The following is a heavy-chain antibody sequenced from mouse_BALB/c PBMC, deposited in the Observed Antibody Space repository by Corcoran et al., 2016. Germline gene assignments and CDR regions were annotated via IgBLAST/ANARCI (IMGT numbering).Heavy chain of an antibody. J-gene: IGHJ3*01. CDR3: ARDPAWFAY. CDR1: GYTFTNYG. CDR2: INTYTGEP. V-gene: IGHV9-3-1*01. Sequence: QIQLVQSGPELKKPGETVKISCKASGYTFTNYGLNWVKQAPGKGLKWMGWINTYTGEPTYADDFKGRFAFSLETSASTAYLQINNLKNEDTATYFCARDPAWFAYWGQGTLVTVSA.